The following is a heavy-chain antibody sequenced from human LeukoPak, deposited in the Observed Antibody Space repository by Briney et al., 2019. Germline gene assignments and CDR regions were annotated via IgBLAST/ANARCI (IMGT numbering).Heavy chain of an antibody. V-gene: IGHV3-23*01. D-gene: IGHD2-15*01. CDR1: GFTFNNYG. CDR3: ARGADGVSSNSRGWFDP. J-gene: IGHJ5*02. CDR2: VSASGSST. Sequence: GGTLRLSCAASGFTFNNYGMNWVRQAPGKGLEWISTVSASGSSTDYADSVRGRFAISRDNSKNTLFLQMNSLRAEDTAVYYCARGADGVSSNSRGWFDPWGQGTLVTVSS.